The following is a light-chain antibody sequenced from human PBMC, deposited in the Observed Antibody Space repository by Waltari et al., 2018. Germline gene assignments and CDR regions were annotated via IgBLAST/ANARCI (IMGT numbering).Light chain of an antibody. CDR3: QQRNSWPLT. V-gene: IGKV3D-15*01. CDR2: AAS. J-gene: IGKJ3*01. Sequence: EIVMTQSPGTLSVSPGERATLSCRASRSVNSKLVWYQQKPGQAPRLLINAASTRATGIPARFSGSGSGTEFTLTISSLESEDFAVYYCQQRNSWPLTFGPGTTV. CDR1: RSVNSK.